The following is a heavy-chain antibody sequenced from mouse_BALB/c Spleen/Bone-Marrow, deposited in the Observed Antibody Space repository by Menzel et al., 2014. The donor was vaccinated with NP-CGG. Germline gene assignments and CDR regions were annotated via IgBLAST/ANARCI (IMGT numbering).Heavy chain of an antibody. J-gene: IGHJ3*01. V-gene: IGHV1S56*01. CDR3: AICYGYDEFAY. CDR1: GYTFTSYY. CDR2: IYPGDGST. D-gene: IGHD2-2*01. Sequence: QVQLKQSGPELVKPGASVKMSCKASGYTFTSYYIHWVKQRPGQGLEWIGWIYPGDGSTKYNEKFKGKTTLTADKSSSTAYVLLSSLTSEDSAIYFCAICYGYDEFAYWGQGTLVTVSA.